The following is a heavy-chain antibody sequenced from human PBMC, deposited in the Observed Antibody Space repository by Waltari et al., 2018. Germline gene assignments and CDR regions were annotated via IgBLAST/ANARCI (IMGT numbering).Heavy chain of an antibody. CDR1: GGAFGPYA. CDR2: IIPIYGTP. CDR3: ARRNLGYAFDI. V-gene: IGHV1-69*12. Sequence: QVQLVQSGAEVNKPGPSVKVSCNASGGAFGPYAITWVRQAPGHGLEWVGGIIPIYGTPNSAQKFQGRVTFTADESTTTAYMELTSLKSEDTAIYYCARRNLGYAFDIWGQGTLVTVSS. J-gene: IGHJ3*02. D-gene: IGHD1-26*01.